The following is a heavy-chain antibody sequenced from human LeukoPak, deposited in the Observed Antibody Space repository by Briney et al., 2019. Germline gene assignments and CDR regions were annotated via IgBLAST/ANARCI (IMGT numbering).Heavy chain of an antibody. CDR1: GGSISSGGYY. V-gene: IGHV4-39*07. D-gene: IGHD6-19*01. Sequence: SETLSLTCTVSGGSISSGGYYWSWIRQPPGKGLEWIGSIYYSGSTYYNPSLKSRVTISVDTSKNQFSLKLSSVTAADTAVYYCATLAVAGEHYWGQGTLVTVSS. CDR3: ATLAVAGEHY. CDR2: IYYSGST. J-gene: IGHJ4*02.